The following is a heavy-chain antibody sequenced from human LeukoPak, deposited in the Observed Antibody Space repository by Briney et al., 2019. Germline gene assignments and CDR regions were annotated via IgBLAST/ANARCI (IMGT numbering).Heavy chain of an antibody. Sequence: SETLSLTCTVSGGSISSYYWSWIRQPPGKGLEWVGYIYYSGSTNYNPSLKSRVTISVDTSKNQFSLKLSSVTAADTAVYYCARLPIEYDSSGYYRDYWGQGTLVTVSS. D-gene: IGHD3-22*01. CDR3: ARLPIEYDSSGYYRDY. V-gene: IGHV4-59*08. CDR1: GGSISSYY. J-gene: IGHJ4*02. CDR2: IYYSGST.